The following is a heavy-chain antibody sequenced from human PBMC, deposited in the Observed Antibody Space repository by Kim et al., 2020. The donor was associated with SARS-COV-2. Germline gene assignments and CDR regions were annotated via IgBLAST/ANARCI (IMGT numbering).Heavy chain of an antibody. CDR2: IWLDGSNK. D-gene: IGHD3-10*01. CDR3: ARGRGSYYYYMDV. J-gene: IGHJ6*03. Sequence: GWSLRLSCAASGFTFSSYGMHWVRQAPGKGLEWVVVIWLDGSNKYYIDSVKGRFTISRDNSKNTMYLQMNSVRVEDTAVYYCARGRGSYYYYMDVWGKGTTVTVSS. V-gene: IGHV3-33*01. CDR1: GFTFSSYG.